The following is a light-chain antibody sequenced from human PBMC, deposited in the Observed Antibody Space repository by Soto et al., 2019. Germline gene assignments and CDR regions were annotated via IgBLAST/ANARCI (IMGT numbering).Light chain of an antibody. V-gene: IGKV3-15*01. J-gene: IGKJ5*01. CDR1: QRVSNN. Sequence: EIVMTQSPATLSVSPGERATLSCRASQRVSNNLAWYQQRPGRSPRLLIYATSTRATGIPARFSGSGSGTEFTLNISSLQSEDFAVYYCQQYDNWPPTFGQGTRLEIK. CDR3: QQYDNWPPT. CDR2: ATS.